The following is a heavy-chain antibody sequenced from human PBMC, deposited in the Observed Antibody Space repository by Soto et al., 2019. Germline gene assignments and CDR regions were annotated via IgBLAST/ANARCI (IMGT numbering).Heavy chain of an antibody. CDR1: GFTFSSYG. CDR2: IWYDGSNK. D-gene: IGHD6-19*01. J-gene: IGHJ4*02. CDR3: AREWQAVAGHYYFDY. V-gene: IGHV3-33*01. Sequence: GGSLRPSCAASGFTFSSYGMHWVRQAPGKGLEWVAVIWYDGSNKYYADSVKGRFTISRDNSKNTLYLQMNSLRAEDTAVYYCAREWQAVAGHYYFDYWGQGTLVTVSS.